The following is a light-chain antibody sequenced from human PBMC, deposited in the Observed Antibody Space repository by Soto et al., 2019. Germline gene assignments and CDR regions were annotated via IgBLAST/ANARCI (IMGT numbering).Light chain of an antibody. CDR3: SSFSSSSNYV. V-gene: IGLV2-14*01. Sequence: QSVLTQPASVSGSPGQAISISCTGTSSDVGTYKYVSWYQQHPGKAPKLMISEVSNRPSGVSNRFSGSKSGNTASLTISGLQAEDEADYYCSSFSSSSNYVFGTGTKVTV. CDR2: EVS. J-gene: IGLJ1*01. CDR1: SSDVGTYKY.